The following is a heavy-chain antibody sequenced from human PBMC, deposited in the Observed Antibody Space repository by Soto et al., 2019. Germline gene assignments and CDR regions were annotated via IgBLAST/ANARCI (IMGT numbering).Heavy chain of an antibody. V-gene: IGHV3-9*01. D-gene: IGHD3-22*01. CDR2: ISWNSGSI. CDR1: GFTFDDYA. CDR3: AKSGYYDSSGPFDY. Sequence: GGSLRLSCAASGFTFDDYAMHWVRQAPGKGLEWVSGISWNSGSIGYADSVKGRFTISRDNAKNSLYLQMNSLRAEDTALYYCAKSGYYDSSGPFDYWGQGTLVTVSS. J-gene: IGHJ4*02.